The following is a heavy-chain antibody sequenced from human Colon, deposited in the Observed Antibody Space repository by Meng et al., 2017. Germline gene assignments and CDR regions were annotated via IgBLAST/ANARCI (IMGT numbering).Heavy chain of an antibody. D-gene: IGHD1-26*01. V-gene: IGHV4-31*02. CDR3: ARDHMGSLDY. Sequence: QGQLHEPGPGLVKPARTLSLSCTVSGVSLSSDTYYWTWIRQDPGKGLEWIGIINHSASTYYNPSLKRRVTMSLDTSKQQFSLRLTSVTAADTAVYYCARDHMGSLDYWGQGILVTVSS. J-gene: IGHJ4*02. CDR2: INHSAST. CDR1: GVSLSSDTYY.